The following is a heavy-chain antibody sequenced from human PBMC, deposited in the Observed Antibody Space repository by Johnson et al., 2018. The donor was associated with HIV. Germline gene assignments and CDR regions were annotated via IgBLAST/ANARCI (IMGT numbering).Heavy chain of an antibody. CDR2: ISYDGSNK. Sequence: QVQLVESGGGVVRPGGSLRLSCAASGFTVSSNYMSWVRQAPGKGLEWVAVISYDGSNKYYADSVKCRFTISRDNAKNSLYLQMNSLRAEDTAVYYCARESALTGDSLGFDIWGQGTMVTVSS. D-gene: IGHD7-27*01. CDR3: ARESALTGDSLGFDI. V-gene: IGHV3-30-3*01. J-gene: IGHJ3*02. CDR1: GFTVSSNY.